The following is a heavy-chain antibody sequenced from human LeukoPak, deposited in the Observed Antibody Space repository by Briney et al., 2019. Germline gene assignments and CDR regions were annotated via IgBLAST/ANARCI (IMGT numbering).Heavy chain of an antibody. CDR3: ARVLRYFDWSNPYYGMDV. V-gene: IGHV4-61*01. CDR1: GGSISSSSYY. CDR2: IYYSGST. D-gene: IGHD3-9*01. J-gene: IGHJ6*02. Sequence: PSETLSLTCTVSGGSISSSSYYWSWIRQPPGKGLECIGYIYYSGSTNYNPSLKSRVTISLDTSKNQFSLKLSSVTAADTAVYYCARVLRYFDWSNPYYGMDVWGQGTTVTVSS.